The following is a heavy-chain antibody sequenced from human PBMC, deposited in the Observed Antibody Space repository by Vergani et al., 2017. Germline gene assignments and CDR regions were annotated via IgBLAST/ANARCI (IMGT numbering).Heavy chain of an antibody. CDR3: TRGVAVAGYYYYYGMDV. J-gene: IGHJ6*02. CDR2: INTNTGNP. Sequence: QVQLVQSGSELKKPGASVKVSCKASGYTFTSYAMNWVRQAPGQGLEWMGWINTNTGNPTYAQGFTGRFVFSLDTSVSTAYLQISSLKAEDTAVYYCTRGVAVAGYYYYYGMDVWGQGTTVTVSS. D-gene: IGHD6-19*01. CDR1: GYTFTSYA. V-gene: IGHV7-4-1*02.